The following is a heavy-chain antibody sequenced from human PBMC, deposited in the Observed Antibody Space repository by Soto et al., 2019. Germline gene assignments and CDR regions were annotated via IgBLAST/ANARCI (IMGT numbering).Heavy chain of an antibody. Sequence: ASVKVSCKASGYPFTASYMHWVRQAPRHGLEWMGWINAGNGNTKYSQKFQGRVTITRDTSASTAYMELSSLRSEDTAVYYCATSITMVRGVQGDYYGMDVWGQGATVTVSS. CDR1: GYPFTASY. CDR3: ATSITMVRGVQGDYYGMDV. J-gene: IGHJ6*02. D-gene: IGHD3-10*01. V-gene: IGHV1-3*01. CDR2: INAGNGNT.